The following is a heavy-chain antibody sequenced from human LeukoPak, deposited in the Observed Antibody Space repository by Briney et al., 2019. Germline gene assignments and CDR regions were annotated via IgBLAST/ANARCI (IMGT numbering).Heavy chain of an antibody. V-gene: IGHV3-48*01. CDR1: GFTFSSYS. CDR2: ISSSTIFI. CDR3: AREIWGKRFGELQYYYYYYYMDV. J-gene: IGHJ6*03. D-gene: IGHD3-10*01. Sequence: GGSLRLSCAASGFTFSSYSMNWVRQAPGKGLEWVSFISSSTIFIYYADSVKGRFTISRDNAQNSLYLQMNSLRAEDTAVYYCAREIWGKRFGELQYYYYYYYMDVWGKGTTVTISS.